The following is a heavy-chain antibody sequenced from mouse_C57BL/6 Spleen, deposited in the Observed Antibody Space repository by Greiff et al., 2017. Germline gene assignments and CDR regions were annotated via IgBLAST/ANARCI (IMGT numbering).Heavy chain of an antibody. J-gene: IGHJ1*03. V-gene: IGHV1-82*01. CDR2: IYPGDGDT. Sequence: QVQLQQSGPELVKPGASVKISCKASGYAFSSSWMNWVKQRPGKGLEWIGRIYPGDGDTTYNGKFKGKATLTADKSSSTAYMQLSSLTSEDSAVYFCARDPDGYYVDWYFDVWGTGTTVTVSS. D-gene: IGHD2-3*01. CDR3: ARDPDGYYVDWYFDV. CDR1: GYAFSSSW.